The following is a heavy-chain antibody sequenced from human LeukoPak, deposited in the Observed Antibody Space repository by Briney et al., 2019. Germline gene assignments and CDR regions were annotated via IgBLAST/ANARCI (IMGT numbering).Heavy chain of an antibody. CDR1: GGSFSGYY. V-gene: IGHV4-34*01. Sequence: LETLSLTCAVYGGSFSGYYWSWIRQPPGKGREWIGEINHSGSTHYNPSLKSRVTISVDTSKNQFSLKLTSVTAADTAVYYCARLEVLLYYYYYIDVWDRGTPVTVSS. J-gene: IGHJ6*03. D-gene: IGHD3-10*01. CDR2: INHSGST. CDR3: ARLEVLLYYYYYIDV.